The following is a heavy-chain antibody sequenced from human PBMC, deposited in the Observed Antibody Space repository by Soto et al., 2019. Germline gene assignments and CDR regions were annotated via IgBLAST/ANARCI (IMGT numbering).Heavy chain of an antibody. Sequence: GGSLRLSCAASKFSVSNNYMSWVRQAPGKGLEWVSIIYDDGSTYYADSVKGRFTISRHNSKNTVYLQMNSLRGEDTAVYYFARDLRQQLRIVNDYYGMDFWGGGT. J-gene: IGHJ6*02. CDR2: IYDDGST. CDR3: ARDLRQQLRIVNDYYGMDF. D-gene: IGHD6-13*01. CDR1: KFSVSNNY. V-gene: IGHV3-53*04.